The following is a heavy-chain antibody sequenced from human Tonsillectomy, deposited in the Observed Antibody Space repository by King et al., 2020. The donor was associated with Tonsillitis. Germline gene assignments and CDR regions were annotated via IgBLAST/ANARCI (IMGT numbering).Heavy chain of an antibody. CDR3: ARDPRSSRPFDI. J-gene: IGHJ3*02. Sequence: QLQESGPGLVKPSETLSLTCFVSGGSVSAYYWHWIRQTAGNGLEWIGRIYSSESSNYNPSLKSRVTMSIDTSKNFFSLSLSSVTAADTAVYYCARDPRSSRPFDIWGQGILVTVSS. CDR2: IYSSESS. CDR1: GGSVSAYY. V-gene: IGHV4-4*07.